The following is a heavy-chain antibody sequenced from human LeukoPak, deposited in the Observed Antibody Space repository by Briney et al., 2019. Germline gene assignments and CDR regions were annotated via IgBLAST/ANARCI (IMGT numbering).Heavy chain of an antibody. J-gene: IGHJ3*02. V-gene: IGHV1-24*01. Sequence: ASVKVSCKVSGYTLTELSMHWVRQAPGKGLEWMGGFDPEDGETIYAQKFQGRVTMTEDTSPAKAYMELSSLRSEDAAVYYCATVEFGYYYGSGSYAFDIWGQGTMVTVSS. CDR3: ATVEFGYYYGSGSYAFDI. CDR2: FDPEDGET. CDR1: GYTLTELS. D-gene: IGHD3-10*01.